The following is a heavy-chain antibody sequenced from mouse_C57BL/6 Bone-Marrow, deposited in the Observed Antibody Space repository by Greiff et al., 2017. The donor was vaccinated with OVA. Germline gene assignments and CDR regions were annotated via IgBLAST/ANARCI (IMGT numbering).Heavy chain of an antibody. D-gene: IGHD1-1*01. CDR2: IYPGSGST. CDR3: ARRNYGSSVYAMDY. V-gene: IGHV1-55*01. CDR1: GYTFTSSW. J-gene: IGHJ4*01. Sequence: QVQLQQPGAELLRPGASVKMSCRASGYTFTSSWKTWVKQRPGQGLEWIGDIYPGSGSTNYNEKFKSKATLTVDTSSSTAYMQLSSLTSEDSAVYYCARRNYGSSVYAMDYWGQGTSVTVSS.